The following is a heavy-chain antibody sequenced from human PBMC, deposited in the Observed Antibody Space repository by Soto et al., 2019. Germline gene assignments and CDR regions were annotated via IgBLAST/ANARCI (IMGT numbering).Heavy chain of an antibody. CDR2: IYYSGST. CDR3: ARTYYYDNSGWMGFDY. Sequence: SETLSLTCTVSGGSTSSSSYYWGWIRQPPGKGLEWIGNIYYSGSTYYNPSLKSRVTMSVDTSKNQFSLKLSSVTAADTAVYYCARTYYYDNSGWMGFDYWGQGTLVTVSS. D-gene: IGHD3-22*01. CDR1: GGSTSSSSYY. V-gene: IGHV4-39*01. J-gene: IGHJ4*02.